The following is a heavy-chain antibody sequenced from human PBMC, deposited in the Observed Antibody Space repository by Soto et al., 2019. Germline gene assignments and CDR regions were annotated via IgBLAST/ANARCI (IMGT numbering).Heavy chain of an antibody. J-gene: IGHJ6*02. Sequence: QVQLVQSGAEVKKPGSSVKVSCKASGGTFSSYTISWVRQAPGQGLEWMGRIIPILGIANYAQKFQGRVTITADKSTSTAYMELSSLRSEDTAVYYCARYGSSQYYGMDVWGQGTTVTVSS. V-gene: IGHV1-69*02. CDR2: IIPILGIA. D-gene: IGHD6-13*01. CDR1: GGTFSSYT. CDR3: ARYGSSQYYGMDV.